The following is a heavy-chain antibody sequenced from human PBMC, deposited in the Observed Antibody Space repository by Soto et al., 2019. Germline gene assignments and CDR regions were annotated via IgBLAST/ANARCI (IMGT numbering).Heavy chain of an antibody. CDR1: GGSISSGDYY. D-gene: IGHD4-17*01. Sequence: PSETLSLTCTVPGGSISSGDYYWSWIRQPPGKGLEWIGYIYYSGSTYYNPSLKSRVTISVDTSKNQFSLKLSSVTAADTAVYYCARVQGDYGERYYYGMDVWGQGTTVTVSS. J-gene: IGHJ6*02. CDR2: IYYSGST. CDR3: ARVQGDYGERYYYGMDV. V-gene: IGHV4-30-4*01.